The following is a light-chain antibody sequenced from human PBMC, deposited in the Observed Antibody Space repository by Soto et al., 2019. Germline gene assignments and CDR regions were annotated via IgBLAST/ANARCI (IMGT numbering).Light chain of an antibody. J-gene: IGKJ1*01. CDR1: DSIGSY. V-gene: IGKV1-39*01. CDR3: QQTYSRPRT. Sequence: DIQMTQSPSSLSASVGDRVTITCRASDSIGSYLNWYQHEPGRAPRLLISAASGLQSGVPSRFSGVGSGTDVTLSISDLQPEDFATYYCQQTYSRPRTFGQGTKVV. CDR2: AAS.